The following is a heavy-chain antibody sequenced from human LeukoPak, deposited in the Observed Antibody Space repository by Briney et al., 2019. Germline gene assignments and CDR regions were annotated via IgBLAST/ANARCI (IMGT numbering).Heavy chain of an antibody. CDR2: IYTSAST. J-gene: IGHJ3*02. Sequence: SETLSLTCSVSGGSINTYYWSWLRQPAGKGLEWIGRIYTSASTNYNPSLTSRVTLSIDTSKNQVSLKLSSVTAADTAVYYCARGRYCSATTCWGGDAFDIWGQGTVVTVSS. V-gene: IGHV4-4*07. CDR1: GGSINTYY. CDR3: ARGRYCSATTCWGGDAFDI. D-gene: IGHD2-2*01.